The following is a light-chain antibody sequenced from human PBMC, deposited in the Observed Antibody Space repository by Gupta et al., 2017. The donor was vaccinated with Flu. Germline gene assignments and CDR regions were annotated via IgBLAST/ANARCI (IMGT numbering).Light chain of an antibody. Sequence: QSVLTQPPSVSGTPGQRVTISCTGNSSNIGAGHDVHWYQQFPGTAPKLLIFVNNNRPSGVPDRFSGSKSGASASLAITGLQADDEADYYCQSYDKSLSGYVVFGGGTKLTVL. V-gene: IGLV1-40*01. J-gene: IGLJ2*01. CDR3: QSYDKSLSGYVV. CDR2: VNN. CDR1: SSNIGAGHD.